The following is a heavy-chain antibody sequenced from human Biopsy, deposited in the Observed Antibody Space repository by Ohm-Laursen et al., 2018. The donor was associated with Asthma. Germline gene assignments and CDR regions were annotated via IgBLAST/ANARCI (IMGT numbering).Heavy chain of an antibody. CDR1: GFTFRSYA. V-gene: IGHV3-30-3*01. Sequence: SPRLSCAASGFTFRSYAMHWVRQAPGKGLEWVAVGGSYYDGGLKYYADSVNGRFTVPRDDSKNTLYLQMNSLRPDDTAVYYCARDVMEWYLPAFDFWGQGTLVTVSS. J-gene: IGHJ4*02. CDR2: GGSYYDGGLK. D-gene: IGHD3-3*01. CDR3: ARDVMEWYLPAFDF.